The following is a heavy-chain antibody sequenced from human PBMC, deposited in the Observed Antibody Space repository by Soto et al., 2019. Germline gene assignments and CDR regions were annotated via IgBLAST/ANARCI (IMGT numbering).Heavy chain of an antibody. CDR3: ARESEGRGWYDHSRLYYGMDV. CDR2: INPSGGST. CDR1: GYTFTSYY. J-gene: IGHJ6*02. V-gene: IGHV1-46*01. D-gene: IGHD6-19*01. Sequence: QVQLVQSGAEVKKPGASVKVSCKASGYTFTSYYMHWVRQAPGQGLEWMGIINPSGGSTSYAQKFQGRVTMTRDTSTSTVYMELSSLRSEDTAVYYCARESEGRGWYDHSRLYYGMDVWGQGTTVTVSS.